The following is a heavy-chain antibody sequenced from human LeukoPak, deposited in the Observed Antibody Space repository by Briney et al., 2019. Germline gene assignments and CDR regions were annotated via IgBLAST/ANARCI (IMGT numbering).Heavy chain of an antibody. V-gene: IGHV3-48*01. J-gene: IGHJ4*02. CDR1: GFTLSSYN. D-gene: IGHD3-3*01. Sequence: QPGGSLRLSCAASGFTLSSYNMNWVRQAPGKGLEWVSYISNSSGTSFYADSVKGRFTISRDNSKNTLYLQMNSLRAEDTAVYYCAKPFRITIFGVATDYWGQGTLVTVS. CDR3: AKPFRITIFGVATDY. CDR2: ISNSSGTS.